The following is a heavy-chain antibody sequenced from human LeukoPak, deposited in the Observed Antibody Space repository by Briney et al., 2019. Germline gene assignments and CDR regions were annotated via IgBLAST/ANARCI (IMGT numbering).Heavy chain of an antibody. J-gene: IGHJ3*02. D-gene: IGHD1-1*01. CDR2: IKQDGSVQ. Sequence: GGSLRLSCSASGFTFSSYWMSWVRQAPGKGLEWMANIKQDGSVQNYVDSVKGRFTISRDNAKDSLFLQLNNLRAEDTAVYFCARDGIMTYAFDIWGQGTKVAVSP. CDR3: ARDGIMTYAFDI. CDR1: GFTFSSYW. V-gene: IGHV3-7*01.